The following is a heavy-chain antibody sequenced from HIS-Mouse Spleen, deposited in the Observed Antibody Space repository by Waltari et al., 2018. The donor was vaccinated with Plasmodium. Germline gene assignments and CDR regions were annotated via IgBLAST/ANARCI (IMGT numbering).Heavy chain of an antibody. J-gene: IGHJ3*02. V-gene: IGHV4-34*01. CDR2: INHSGST. CDR1: GGSFSGYY. D-gene: IGHD7-27*01. Sequence: QVQLQQWGAGLLKPSETLSLTCAVYGGSFSGYYWSWIRQPPGKGLEWIGEINHSGSTNYNPSLKSRVTISVDTSKNQFSLKLSSVTAADTAAYYCARGQLGIDAFDIWGQGTMVTVSS. CDR3: ARGQLGIDAFDI.